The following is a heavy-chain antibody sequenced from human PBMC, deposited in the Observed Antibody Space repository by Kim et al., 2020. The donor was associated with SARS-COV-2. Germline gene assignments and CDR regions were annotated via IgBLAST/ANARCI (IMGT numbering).Heavy chain of an antibody. V-gene: IGHV4-59*01. D-gene: IGHD2-15*01. J-gene: IGHJ4*02. Sequence: KYNPSLRSRVTISVDPSTNQFSLKLSSVTAADKAVYYCARRRGGTYYFDYWGQGTLVTVSS. CDR3: ARRRGGTYYFDY.